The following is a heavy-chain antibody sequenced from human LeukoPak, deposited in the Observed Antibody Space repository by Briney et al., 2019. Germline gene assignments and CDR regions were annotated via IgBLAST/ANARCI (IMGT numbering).Heavy chain of an antibody. CDR2: ISSSSSYI. CDR3: ARVFRFLEHAFDI. CDR1: AFTFSRYW. J-gene: IGHJ3*02. Sequence: SGGSLRLSCEASAFTFSRYWMSWVRQAPGKGLEWVSSISSSSSYIYYADSVKGRFTISRDNAKNSLYLQMNSLRAEDTAVYYCARVFRFLEHAFDIWGQGTMVTVSS. V-gene: IGHV3-21*01. D-gene: IGHD2-21*01.